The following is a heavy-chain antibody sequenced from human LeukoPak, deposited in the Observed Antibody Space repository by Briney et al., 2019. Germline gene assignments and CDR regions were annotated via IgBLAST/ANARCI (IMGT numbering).Heavy chain of an antibody. CDR1: GFTFSSYA. CDR3: ARESGYYDSSGAFDY. Sequence: GGSLRLSCAASGFTFSSYAMHWVRQAPGKGLEWVAFISYDGSNKYYADSVKGRFTISRDNSKNTLYLQMNSLRAEDTAVYYCARESGYYDSSGAFDYWGQGTLVTVSS. CDR2: ISYDGSNK. V-gene: IGHV3-30-3*01. D-gene: IGHD3-22*01. J-gene: IGHJ4*02.